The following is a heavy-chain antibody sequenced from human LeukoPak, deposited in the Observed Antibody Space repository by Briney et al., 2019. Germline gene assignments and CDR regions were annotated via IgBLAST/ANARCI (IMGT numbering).Heavy chain of an antibody. CDR1: GFTFSSYA. CDR3: ARDRGGSYYGDAFDI. CDR2: ISYDGSNK. D-gene: IGHD1-26*01. J-gene: IGHJ3*02. V-gene: IGHV3-30-3*01. Sequence: GGSLRLSCAASGFTFSSYAMHWVRQAPGKGLEWVAVISYDGSNKYYADSVKGRFTISRDNSKSTLYLQMNSLRAEDTAVYYCARDRGGSYYGDAFDIWGQGTMVTVSS.